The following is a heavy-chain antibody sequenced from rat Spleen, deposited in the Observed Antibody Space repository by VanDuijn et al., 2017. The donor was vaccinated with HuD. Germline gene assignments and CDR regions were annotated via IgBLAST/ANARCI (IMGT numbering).Heavy chain of an antibody. CDR1: GFTFSSFA. J-gene: IGHJ2*01. Sequence: EVQLVESGGGLVQPGRSMKLSCAASGFTFSSFALAWVRQAPTKGLEWVASISYDGVNTYYRDSVKGRFTISSDNAKSSLYLQMDSLRSEDTSTYYSAKDWGGLYFDYWCQGVMVTVSS. D-gene: IGHD1-11*01. CDR2: ISYDGVNT. CDR3: AKDWGGLYFDY. V-gene: IGHV5-20*01.